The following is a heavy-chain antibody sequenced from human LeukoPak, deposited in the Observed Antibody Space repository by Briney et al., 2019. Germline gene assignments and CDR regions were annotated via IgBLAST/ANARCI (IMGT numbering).Heavy chain of an antibody. CDR3: ARLAARASYYYYYYMDV. Sequence: SETLSLTCTVSGGSISSYYWSWIRQPPGKGLEWIGYIYYSGSTNYNPSLKSRVTISVDTSKNQFSLKLSSVTAADTAVYYCARLAARASYYYYYYMDVWGKGTTVTVSS. CDR1: GGSISSYY. V-gene: IGHV4-59*08. CDR2: IYYSGST. D-gene: IGHD6-6*01. J-gene: IGHJ6*03.